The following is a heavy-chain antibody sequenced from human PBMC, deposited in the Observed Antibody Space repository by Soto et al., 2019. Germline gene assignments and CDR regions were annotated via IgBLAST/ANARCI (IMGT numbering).Heavy chain of an antibody. CDR3: ARGKRLGATFADY. J-gene: IGHJ4*02. V-gene: IGHV3-48*02. CDR1: EFTFSSSN. Sequence: EVQLVESGGGLVQPGGSLRLSCAASEFTFSSSNMNWVRQAPGKGLEWVSYISTSSSTIYYADSVKGRFTISRGDAKNSLYLQMNSLRDEDTAVYYCARGKRLGATFADYWGQGTLVTVSS. CDR2: ISTSSSTI. D-gene: IGHD1-26*01.